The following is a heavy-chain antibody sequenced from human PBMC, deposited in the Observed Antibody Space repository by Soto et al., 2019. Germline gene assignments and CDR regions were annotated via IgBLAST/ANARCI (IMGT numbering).Heavy chain of an antibody. D-gene: IGHD2-8*01. CDR3: GQARCTTADCYVPDY. J-gene: IGHJ4*02. CDR1: GFSFSTYT. CDR2: ISGSGGSGNP. Sequence: EVQLLESGGGLVQPGASLRLSCAASGFSFSTYTMSWVRQAPGKGLEWVSAISGSGGSGNPSYSDYVQGRFTSSRDKPQNILYQYMNRVGVEDTAMYYCGQARCTTADCYVPDYWGQGTQVTVSS. V-gene: IGHV3-23*01.